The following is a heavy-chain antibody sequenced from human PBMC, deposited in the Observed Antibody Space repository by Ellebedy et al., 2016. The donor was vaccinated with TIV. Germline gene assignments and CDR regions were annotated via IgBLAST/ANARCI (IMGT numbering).Heavy chain of an antibody. CDR1: GASISGSY. CDR2: IYGSGST. V-gene: IGHV4-4*07. CDR3: ARDNYGSLDY. J-gene: IGHJ4*02. D-gene: IGHD3-10*01. Sequence: SETLSLXXTVSGASISGSYWSWIRQPAGKGLEWIGRIYGSGSTYYSPSLRGRVTISLGSSNNQFSLKLSSVTAADTAVYYCARDNYGSLDYWGQGILVTVSS.